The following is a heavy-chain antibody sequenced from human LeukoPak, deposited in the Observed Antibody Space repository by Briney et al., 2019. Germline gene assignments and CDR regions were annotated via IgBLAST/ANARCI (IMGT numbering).Heavy chain of an antibody. Sequence: SETLSLTCAVYGGSFSGYYWNWIRQPPGKGLEWIGEINHSGGTNYNPSLKSRVAISVDTSMNQFSLKLSSVTAADTAVYFCATVDTAMVTGYWGQGTLVTVSS. CDR2: INHSGGT. V-gene: IGHV4-34*01. CDR1: GGSFSGYY. D-gene: IGHD5-18*01. J-gene: IGHJ4*02. CDR3: ATVDTAMVTGY.